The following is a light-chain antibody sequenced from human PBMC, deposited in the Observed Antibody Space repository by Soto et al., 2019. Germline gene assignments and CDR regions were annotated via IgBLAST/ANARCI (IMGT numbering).Light chain of an antibody. CDR3: CSFTISSTWV. CDR1: SSDVGDYNY. V-gene: IGLV2-14*01. CDR2: EVS. Sequence: QSALTQPASVSGSTGQSITISCTGTSSDVGDYNYVSWYQQHPGKAPKLMIYEVSNRPSGVSNRFSGSKSGNTASLTISGLQAEDEADYYCCSFTISSTWVFGGGTKLTVL. J-gene: IGLJ3*02.